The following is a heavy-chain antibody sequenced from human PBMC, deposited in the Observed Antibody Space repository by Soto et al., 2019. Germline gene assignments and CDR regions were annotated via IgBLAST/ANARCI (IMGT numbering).Heavy chain of an antibody. CDR2: INPSGGST. Sequence: GASVKVSCKASGYTFTSYYMHWVRQAPGQGLEWMGIINPSGGSTSYAQKFQGRVTMTRDTSTSTVYMELSSLRSEDTAAYYCARDKLGYYYDSSGYFERKNWFDPWGQGTLVTVSS. V-gene: IGHV1-46*01. D-gene: IGHD3-22*01. J-gene: IGHJ5*02. CDR3: ARDKLGYYYDSSGYFERKNWFDP. CDR1: GYTFTSYY.